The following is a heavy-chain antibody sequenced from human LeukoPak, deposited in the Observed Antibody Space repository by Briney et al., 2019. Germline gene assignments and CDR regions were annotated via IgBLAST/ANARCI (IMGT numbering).Heavy chain of an antibody. J-gene: IGHJ3*02. CDR1: GGTFSSYA. V-gene: IGHV1-69*05. CDR3: ARGSGYSSSWEDAFDI. Sequence: SVKVSCKASGGTFSSYAISWVRQAPGQGLEWMGGIIPIFGTANYAQKFQGRVTITTDESTSTAYMELSSLRSEDTAVYYCARGSGYSSSWEDAFDIWGQGTMVTVSS. D-gene: IGHD6-13*01. CDR2: IIPIFGTA.